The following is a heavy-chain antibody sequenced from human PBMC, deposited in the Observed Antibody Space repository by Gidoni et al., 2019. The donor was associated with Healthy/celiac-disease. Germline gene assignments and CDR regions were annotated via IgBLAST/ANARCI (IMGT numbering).Heavy chain of an antibody. CDR1: GFTFSSYA. CDR3: ARDPWGVVVPAAIVLARYYFDY. J-gene: IGHJ4*02. CDR2: ISYDGSNK. D-gene: IGHD2-2*01. V-gene: IGHV3-30-3*01. Sequence: QVQLVESGGGVVQPGRSLRLSCAASGFTFSSYAMHWFRQAPGKGLEWVAVISYDGSNKYYADSVKGRFTISRDNSKNTLYLQMNSLRAEDTAVYYCARDPWGVVVPAAIVLARYYFDYWGQGTLVTVSS.